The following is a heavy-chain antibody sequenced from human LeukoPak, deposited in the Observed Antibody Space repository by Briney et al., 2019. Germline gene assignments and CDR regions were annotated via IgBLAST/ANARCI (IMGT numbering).Heavy chain of an antibody. CDR2: INTNSGGT. J-gene: IGHJ4*02. CDR1: GYTFTGYY. D-gene: IGHD6-19*01. CDR3: ARGAPWGRAIAVAGKYYFDY. Sequence: ASVKVSCKASGYTFTGYYMHWVRQAPGQGLEWMGWINTNSGGTNYAQKFQGWVTMTRDTSISTAYIELSRLRSDDTAVYYCARGAPWGRAIAVAGKYYFDYWGQGTLVTVSS. V-gene: IGHV1-2*04.